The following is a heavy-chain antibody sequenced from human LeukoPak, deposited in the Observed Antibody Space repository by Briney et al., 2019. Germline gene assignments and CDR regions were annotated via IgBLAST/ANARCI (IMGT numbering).Heavy chain of an antibody. Sequence: PGRSLRLSCAASGFTFSSYGMHGVRQAPGKGLEWVTGISYDGREIHYADSVKGRFTISRDNSKNTLYLQMNSQRTEDTAVYHCAKDRGVAGTMADWVQATLVIVSS. J-gene: IGHJ4*02. CDR3: AKDRGVAGTMAD. CDR2: ISYDGREI. V-gene: IGHV3-30*18. D-gene: IGHD6-19*01. CDR1: GFTFSSYG.